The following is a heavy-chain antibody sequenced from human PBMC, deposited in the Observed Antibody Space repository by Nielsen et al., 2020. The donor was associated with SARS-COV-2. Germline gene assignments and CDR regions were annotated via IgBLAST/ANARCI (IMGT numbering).Heavy chain of an antibody. CDR3: ARDGIAVAGTLTYYYYYGMDV. V-gene: IGHV3-48*03. J-gene: IGHJ6*02. D-gene: IGHD6-19*01. Sequence: WIRQPPGKGLEWVSYISSSGSTIYYADSVKGRFTISRDNAKNSLYLQMNSLRAEDTAVYYCARDGIAVAGTLTYYYYYGMDVWGQGTTVTVSS. CDR2: ISSSGSTI.